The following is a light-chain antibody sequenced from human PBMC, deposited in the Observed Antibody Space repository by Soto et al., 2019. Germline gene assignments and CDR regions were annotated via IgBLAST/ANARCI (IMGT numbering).Light chain of an antibody. Sequence: EIVLTQSPGTLSLSPGERATLSCRASQSVSSNLAWYQQKPGQAPRLLIYGASTRATGFPARFSGSGSGTEFTLTIRSLQSEDSAVYYCKQYNKWPRTFGQGTKVDI. J-gene: IGKJ1*01. CDR2: GAS. CDR1: QSVSSN. V-gene: IGKV3-15*01. CDR3: KQYNKWPRT.